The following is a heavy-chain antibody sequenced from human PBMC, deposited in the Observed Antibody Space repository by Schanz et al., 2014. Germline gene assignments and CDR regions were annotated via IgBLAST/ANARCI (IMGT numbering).Heavy chain of an antibody. CDR3: ARGLIAAAGGAFDC. Sequence: EVQLLESGGGLVQPGGSLRLSCAASGFTFGDYAMTWVRQAPGKGLEWVSAINTGVNTYYADSVRGRFTMSRDNSKNTLDLQMNSLRAGDAAVYYGARGLIAAAGGAFDCWGQGTLVAVSA. V-gene: IGHV3-23*01. D-gene: IGHD6-13*01. CDR2: INTGVNT. CDR1: GFTFGDYA. J-gene: IGHJ4*02.